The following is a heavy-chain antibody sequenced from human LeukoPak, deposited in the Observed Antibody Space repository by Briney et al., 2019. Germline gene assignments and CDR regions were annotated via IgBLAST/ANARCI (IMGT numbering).Heavy chain of an antibody. CDR3: ARGDVYCSSTCCEFDY. J-gene: IGHJ4*02. CDR1: GYTFTSYA. D-gene: IGHD2-2*01. CDR2: INTNTGNP. Sequence: ASVKVSCKASGYTFTSYAMHWVRQAPGQGLEWMGWINTNTGNPTYAQGFTGRFVFSLDTSVSTAYLQISSLEAEDTAVYYCARGDVYCSSTCCEFDYWGQGTLVTVSS. V-gene: IGHV7-4-1*02.